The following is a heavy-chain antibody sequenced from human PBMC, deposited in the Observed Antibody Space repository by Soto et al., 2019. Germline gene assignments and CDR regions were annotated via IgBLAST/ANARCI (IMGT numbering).Heavy chain of an antibody. D-gene: IGHD6-19*01. V-gene: IGHV4-59*01. CDR2: IYYSGST. CDR1: GGSISSYY. J-gene: IGHJ4*02. Sequence: PSETLSLTCTVSGGSISSYYWSWIRQPPGKGLEWIGYIYYSGSTNYNPSLKSRVTISVGTSKNQFSLKLSSVTAADTAVYYCARRGYSSGWYSYYFDYWGQGTLVTVSS. CDR3: ARRGYSSGWYSYYFDY.